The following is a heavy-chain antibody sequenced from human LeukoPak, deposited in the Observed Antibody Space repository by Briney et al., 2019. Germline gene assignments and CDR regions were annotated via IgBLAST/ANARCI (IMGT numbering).Heavy chain of an antibody. CDR1: GYTFTSYG. D-gene: IGHD3-10*01. Sequence: ASVKVSCKASGYTFTSYGISWVRQAPGQGLEWMGWISAYNGNTNYAQKLQGRVTMTTDTSTSTAYMELRSLSSDDTAVYYCARGSFGALRGDYWGQGPLVPVSS. J-gene: IGHJ4*02. CDR2: ISAYNGNT. V-gene: IGHV1-18*01. CDR3: ARGSFGALRGDY.